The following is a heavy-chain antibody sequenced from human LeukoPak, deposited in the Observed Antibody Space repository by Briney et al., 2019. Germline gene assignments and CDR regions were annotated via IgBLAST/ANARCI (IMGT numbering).Heavy chain of an antibody. Sequence: SETLSLTCAVYGGSFSGYYWSWIRQPPGKGLEWIGEINHSGGTNYNPSLKSRVTISVDTSKNQFSLKLSSVTAADTAVYYCARGLPMVRGPKGYFDLWGRGTLVTVSS. CDR2: INHSGGT. V-gene: IGHV4-34*01. D-gene: IGHD3-10*01. CDR3: ARGLPMVRGPKGYFDL. J-gene: IGHJ2*01. CDR1: GGSFSGYY.